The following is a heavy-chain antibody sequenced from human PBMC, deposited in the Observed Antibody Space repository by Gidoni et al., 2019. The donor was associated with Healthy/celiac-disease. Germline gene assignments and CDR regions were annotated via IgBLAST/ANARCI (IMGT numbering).Heavy chain of an antibody. Sequence: EVQLVESGGGLVQPGGSLRLSCAASGFTFSSYEMNWVRQAPGKGLECVSYISSSGSTIYYADSVKGRFTISRDNAKNSLYLQMNSLRAEDTAVYYCARGRSGSYYDAFDIWGQGTMVTVSS. J-gene: IGHJ3*02. D-gene: IGHD1-26*01. CDR1: GFTFSSYE. CDR3: ARGRSGSYYDAFDI. V-gene: IGHV3-48*03. CDR2: ISSSGSTI.